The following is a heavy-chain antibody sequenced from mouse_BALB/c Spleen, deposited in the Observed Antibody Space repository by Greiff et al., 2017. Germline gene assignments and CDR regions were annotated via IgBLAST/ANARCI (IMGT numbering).Heavy chain of an antibody. J-gene: IGHJ4*01. D-gene: IGHD1-1*02. CDR1: GFNIKDTY. V-gene: IGHV14-3*02. CDR2: IDPANGNT. Sequence: EVKLVESGAELVKPGASVKLSCTASGFNIKDTYMHWVKQRPEQGLEWIGRIDPANGNTKYDPKFQGKATITADTSSNTAYLQLSSLTSEDTAVYYCASGSYAMDYWGQGTSVTVSS. CDR3: ASGSYAMDY.